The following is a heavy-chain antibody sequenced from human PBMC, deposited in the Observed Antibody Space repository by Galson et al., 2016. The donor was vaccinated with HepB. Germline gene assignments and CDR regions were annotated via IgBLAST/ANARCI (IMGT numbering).Heavy chain of an antibody. D-gene: IGHD4-17*01. CDR2: IWYDGSNK. CDR3: AKATSGSAYGSRYFQH. J-gene: IGHJ1*01. Sequence: SLRLSCAASGFSFSSYGMHWVRQAPGKGLEWMAGIWYDGSNKYYADSVKGRFTISRDNAKNSLYLQMDSLRPDDTAFYYCAKATSGSAYGSRYFQHWGQGTLVTVSS. CDR1: GFSFSSYG. V-gene: IGHV3-33*03.